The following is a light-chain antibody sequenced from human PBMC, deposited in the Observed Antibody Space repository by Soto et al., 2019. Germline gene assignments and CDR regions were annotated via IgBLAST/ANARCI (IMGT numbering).Light chain of an antibody. CDR2: GVS. J-gene: IGKJ5*01. CDR3: QQYAVSPIP. Sequence: IELTQATRSPCWSPGERAILSGRASQRLASNSLAWYQQRPGQAPRLLLYGVSSRATGIPDRFSGSGSGTDFTLAISRVEPEDFAVYFCQQYAVSPIPFGQGTRLEIK. CDR1: QRLASNS. V-gene: IGKV3-20*01.